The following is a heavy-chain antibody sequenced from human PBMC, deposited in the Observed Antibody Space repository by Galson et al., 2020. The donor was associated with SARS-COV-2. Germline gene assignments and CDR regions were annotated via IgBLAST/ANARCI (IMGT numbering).Heavy chain of an antibody. CDR1: GFTFSNAW. V-gene: IGHV3-15*01. J-gene: IGHJ4*02. CDR3: TTVRPPAVVPAAPYFDY. CDR2: IKSKTDGGTT. Sequence: GGSLRLSCAASGFTFSNAWMSWVRQAPGKGLEWVGRIKSKTDGGTTDYAAPVKGRFTISRDDSKNTLYLQMNSLKTEDTAVYYCTTVRPPAVVPAAPYFDYWGQGTLVTVSS. D-gene: IGHD2-2*01.